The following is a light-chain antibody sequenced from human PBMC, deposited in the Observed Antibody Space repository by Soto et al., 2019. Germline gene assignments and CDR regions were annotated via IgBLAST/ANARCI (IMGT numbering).Light chain of an antibody. CDR1: QRISTY. CDR2: AAS. J-gene: IGKJ1*01. V-gene: IGKV1-39*01. Sequence: DIQMTQSPSSLSASVGDRVTITCRASQRISTYLNWYQQKPGKAPRLLIYAASSLQSGVPSRFSGSGSGTDFTLTISSLQPEDFATYYCQQSYNTPPWTFGQGTKVEVK. CDR3: QQSYNTPPWT.